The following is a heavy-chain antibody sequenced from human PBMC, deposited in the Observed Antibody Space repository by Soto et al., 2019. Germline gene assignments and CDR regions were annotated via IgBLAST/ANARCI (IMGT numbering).Heavy chain of an antibody. CDR3: ARMYSSGSGWFHP. CDR2: FYSSGSI. J-gene: IGHJ5*02. D-gene: IGHD6-19*01. CDR1: GYSITAGGYY. V-gene: IGHV4-31*03. Sequence: SETLSLTCFVSGYSITAGGYYWSWIRHLPGKGLEWIGSFYSSGSIIYNPSLRSRVSISGDTSSNHFSMSLTSVTGADTGRYYCARMYSSGSGWFHPWGQGTLVTVSS.